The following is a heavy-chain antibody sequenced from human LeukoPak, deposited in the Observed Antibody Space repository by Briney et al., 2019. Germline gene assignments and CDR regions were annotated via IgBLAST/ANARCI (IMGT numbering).Heavy chain of an antibody. V-gene: IGHV1-69*05. J-gene: IGHJ4*02. D-gene: IGHD5-18*01. CDR3: VGSIQLWVLSDY. CDR2: IIPIFGTA. Sequence: SVKVSCKASGGTFSRYAISWVRQAPGQGLEGMGGIIPIFGTANSAQTLQSRVTITTQESRTTANMELSRLLSERRAVYECVGSIQLWVLSDYWGQGTLVTVSS. CDR1: GGTFSRYA.